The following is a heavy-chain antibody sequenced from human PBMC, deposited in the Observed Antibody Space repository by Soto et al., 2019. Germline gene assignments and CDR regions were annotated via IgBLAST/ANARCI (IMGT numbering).Heavy chain of an antibody. V-gene: IGHV3-30-3*01. CDR1: GFTFSSYA. CDR3: ARDQGAGTQYHYFDY. D-gene: IGHD6-13*01. J-gene: IGHJ4*02. CDR2: ISYDGSNK. Sequence: GGSLRLSCAASGFTFSSYAMHWVRQAPGKGLEWVAVISYDGSNKYYADSVKGRFTISRDNSKNTLYLQMNSLRAEDTAVYYCARDQGAGTQYHYFDYWGQGTLVTVSS.